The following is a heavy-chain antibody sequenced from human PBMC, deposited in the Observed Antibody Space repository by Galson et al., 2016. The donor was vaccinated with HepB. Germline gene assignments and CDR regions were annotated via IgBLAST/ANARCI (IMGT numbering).Heavy chain of an antibody. V-gene: IGHV5-51*01. CDR3: ARQGSGSYNSFDM. Sequence: QSGAEVKKPGESLRISCEASGYSFTTYWIAWVRQMPGNGLEEMGIMYPGDSGDSDIRYSPPFQGQVTISVDRSISTAYLQWSSLKASDTAMYYCARQGSGSYNSFDMWGQGTMVTVSS. J-gene: IGHJ3*02. CDR2: MYPGDSGDSDI. CDR1: GYSFTTYW. D-gene: IGHD1-26*01.